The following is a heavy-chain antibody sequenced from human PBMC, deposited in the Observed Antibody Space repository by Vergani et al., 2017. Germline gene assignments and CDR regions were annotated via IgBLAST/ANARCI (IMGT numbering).Heavy chain of an antibody. J-gene: IGHJ6*02. CDR2: IYYSGST. D-gene: IGHD2-15*01. CDR1: GGSISSHY. V-gene: IGHV4-59*11. CDR3: AGEGREYCSGGSCYSMDV. Sequence: QVQLQESGPGLVKPSETLSLTCTVSGGSISSHYWSWIRQPPGKGLEWIGYIYYSGSTNYNPSLKSRVTISVDTSKNQFSLKLSAVTAADTAVYYCAGEGREYCSGGSCYSMDVWGQGTTVTVSS.